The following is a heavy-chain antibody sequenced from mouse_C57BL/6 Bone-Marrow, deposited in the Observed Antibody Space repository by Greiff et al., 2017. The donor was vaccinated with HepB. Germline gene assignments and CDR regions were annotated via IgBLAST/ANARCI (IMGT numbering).Heavy chain of an antibody. CDR1: GYTFTSYW. CDR3: ARLGDDYEGDWFAY. CDR2: IYPGSGST. Sequence: QVQLQQPGAELVKPGASVKMSCKASGYTFTSYWITWVKQRPGQGLEWIGDIYPGSGSTNYNEKFKSKATLTVDTSSSTAYMQLSSLTSEDSAVYYCARLGDDYEGDWFAYWGQGTLVTVSA. J-gene: IGHJ3*01. D-gene: IGHD2-4*01. V-gene: IGHV1-55*01.